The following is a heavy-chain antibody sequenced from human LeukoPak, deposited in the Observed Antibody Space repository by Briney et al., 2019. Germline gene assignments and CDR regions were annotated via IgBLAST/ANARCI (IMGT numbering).Heavy chain of an antibody. Sequence: PGGSLTLPCAASGFTFSDYCMTWVRQFPGKGLEWVANIKQDGSESYYVDSVKGRFTISRDKAKQSRYLDMDSLRVERTGVYYCARVEAWVLQRVFVYWGHGDLCTVSS. J-gene: IGHJ4*03. D-gene: IGHD1-1*01. V-gene: IGHV3-7*01. CDR3: ARVEAWVLQRVFVY. CDR1: GFTFSDYC. CDR2: IKQDGSES.